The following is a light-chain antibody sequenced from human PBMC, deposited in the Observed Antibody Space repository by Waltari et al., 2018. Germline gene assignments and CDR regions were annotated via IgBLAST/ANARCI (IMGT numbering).Light chain of an antibody. Sequence: CRAIQSVGRSLCWYQQKHAQAPRLLIYDASTSATGIPDRFSGGGSGTDFSLTISRLEPEDFAVYYCQMYVRLPATFGQGTKVEI. V-gene: IGKV3-20*01. J-gene: IGKJ1*01. CDR2: DAS. CDR3: QMYVRLPAT. CDR1: QSVGRS.